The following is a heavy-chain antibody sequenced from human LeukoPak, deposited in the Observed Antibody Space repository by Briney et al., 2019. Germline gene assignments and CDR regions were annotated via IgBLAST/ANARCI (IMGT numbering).Heavy chain of an antibody. CDR3: ARELRTPYDILGRGNAFDI. CDR1: GFTFSSNS. D-gene: IGHD3-9*01. CDR2: ISTSSSYI. V-gene: IGHV3-21*01. Sequence: GGSLRLSCAASGFTFSSNSMNWVRQAPGKGLEWVSSISTSSSYIYYVDSVKGRFTISRDNARNSLYLQMNSLRAEDTAVYYCARELRTPYDILGRGNAFDIWGQGTMVTVSS. J-gene: IGHJ3*02.